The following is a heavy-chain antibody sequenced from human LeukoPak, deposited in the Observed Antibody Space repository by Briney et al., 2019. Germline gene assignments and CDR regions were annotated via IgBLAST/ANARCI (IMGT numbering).Heavy chain of an antibody. CDR3: ARYMVFGGGYFDY. CDR1: GGTFSSYA. J-gene: IGHJ4*02. D-gene: IGHD3/OR15-3a*01. V-gene: IGHV1-69*04. CDR2: IIPILGIA. Sequence: GASVKVSCKASGGTFSSYAISWVRQAPGQGLEWMGRIIPILGIANYAQKLQGRVTMTTDTSTSTAYMELRSLRSDDTAVYYCARYMVFGGGYFDYWGQGTLVTVSS.